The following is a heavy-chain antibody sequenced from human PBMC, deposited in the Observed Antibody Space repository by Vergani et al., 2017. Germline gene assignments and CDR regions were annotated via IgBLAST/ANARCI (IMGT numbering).Heavy chain of an antibody. CDR1: GFTLSTFW. J-gene: IGHJ4*02. CDR3: AREGGDYGDLGS. Sequence: EVQLVESGGGLVQPGGSLRLSCAASGFTLSTFWMTWVRQAPGKGLEWVANINQDGSEKYYVDSVKGRFTISRDNAKNSLYLQMNSLRAEDTAVYYCAREGGDYGDLGSWGQGTLVTVSS. CDR2: INQDGSEK. D-gene: IGHD4-17*01. V-gene: IGHV3-7*01.